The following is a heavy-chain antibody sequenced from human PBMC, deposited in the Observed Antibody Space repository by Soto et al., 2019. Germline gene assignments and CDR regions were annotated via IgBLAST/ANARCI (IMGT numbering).Heavy chain of an antibody. V-gene: IGHV3-9*01. CDR2: ISCNSGTI. J-gene: IGHJ6*02. CDR1: GFTFDEYG. CDR3: AKSRGGTANGMDV. D-gene: IGHD2-15*01. Sequence: EVQLVESGGGLVQPGRSLRLSCAASGFTFDEYGMHWVRQAPGKGLEGVSGISCNSGTIGYADSVKGRFTISRDNAKNSLYLQMNSLRDEDRAFYYCAKSRGGTANGMDVWGQGTMVTVSS.